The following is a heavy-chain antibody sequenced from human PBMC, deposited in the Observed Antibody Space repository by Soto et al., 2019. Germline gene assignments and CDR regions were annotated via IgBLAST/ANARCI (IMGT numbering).Heavy chain of an antibody. CDR2: ISGNGGST. V-gene: IGHV3-23*01. D-gene: IGHD6-13*01. J-gene: IGHJ4*02. Sequence: GGSLRLSYAASEFAFSNYAMSWVRQAPGKGLEWVLGISGNGGSTFYADSVKGRFTISSDNSKNTLFLQMNSLRAEEEAVYYCARHQGGSTWYICPIDFWGQGTLVTVSS. CDR3: ARHQGGSTWYICPIDF. CDR1: EFAFSNYA.